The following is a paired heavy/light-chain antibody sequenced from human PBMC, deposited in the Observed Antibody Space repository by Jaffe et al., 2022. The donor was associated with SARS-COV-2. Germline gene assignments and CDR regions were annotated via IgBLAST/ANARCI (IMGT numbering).Heavy chain of an antibody. CDR2: INPSGGRT. V-gene: IGHV1-46*01. D-gene: IGHD3-3*01. J-gene: IGHJ4*02. Sequence: QVQLVQSGAEVKKPGASVKVSCKASGYSLTSYNMQWVRQAPGQGLEWMGIINPSGGRTSYAQKFQGRVTMTRDTSTSTVYMELSSLRSADTAVYYCARDLGDFWSGYPLFDYWGQGTLVTVSS. CDR1: GYSLTSYN. CDR3: ARDLGDFWSGYPLFDY.
Light chain of an antibody. CDR3: LVYYGGALV. CDR1: TGSVTSAYY. V-gene: IGLV7-43*01. J-gene: IGLJ3*02. CDR2: STS. Sequence: QTVVTQEPSLTVSPGGTVTLTCASSTGSVTSAYYPNWFQQKPGQAPRALIYSTSNKHSWTPARFSGSLLGGKAALTLSGVQPEDEADYYCLVYYGGALVCGGGTKLTVL.